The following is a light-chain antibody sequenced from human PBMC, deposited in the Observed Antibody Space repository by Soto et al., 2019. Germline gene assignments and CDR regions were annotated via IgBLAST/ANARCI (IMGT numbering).Light chain of an antibody. CDR3: CSYAGITTYYV. V-gene: IGLV2-23*01. CDR1: SSDVGSYNL. CDR2: GGT. J-gene: IGLJ1*01. Sequence: QFVLTQSASLAWTSGPSVTISCTGTSSDVGSYNLVSWYQQHPGEAPKLMIYGGTKRPSGVSNRFSGSKSGNTASLTISGLQAEDEADYYCCSYAGITTYYVFGTGTKVTVL.